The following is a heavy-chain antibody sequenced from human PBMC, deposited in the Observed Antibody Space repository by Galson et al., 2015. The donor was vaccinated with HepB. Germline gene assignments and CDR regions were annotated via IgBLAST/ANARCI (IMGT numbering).Heavy chain of an antibody. Sequence: SETLSLTCAVSGDSISSSNWWSWVRQPPGKGLEWIGEISHGGSTNYNPSLKSRVTISVDKSKNQFSLKLNSVTAADTAVYYCARVRVVVSGTGWFDPWGQGTLVTVSS. J-gene: IGHJ5*02. CDR1: GDSISSSNW. CDR2: ISHGGST. CDR3: ARVRVVVSGTGWFDP. V-gene: IGHV4-4*02. D-gene: IGHD6-19*01.